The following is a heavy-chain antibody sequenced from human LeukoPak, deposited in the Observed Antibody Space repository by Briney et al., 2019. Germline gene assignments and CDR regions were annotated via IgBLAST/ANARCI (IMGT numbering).Heavy chain of an antibody. V-gene: IGHV1-46*01. J-gene: IGHJ5*02. CDR1: GYTFTSYY. Sequence: GASVKVSCKASGYTFTSYYMHWVRQAPGQGLEWMGIINPSGGSTSYAQKFQGRVTMTRDMSTSTVYMELSSLRSGDSAVYYCASSLSGYERNWFDPWGQGTLVTVSS. CDR3: ASSLSGYERNWFDP. CDR2: INPSGGST. D-gene: IGHD5-12*01.